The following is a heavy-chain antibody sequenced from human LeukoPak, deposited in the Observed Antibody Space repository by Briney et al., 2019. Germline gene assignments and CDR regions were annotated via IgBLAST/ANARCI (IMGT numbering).Heavy chain of an antibody. D-gene: IGHD6-19*01. J-gene: IGHJ4*02. CDR2: IIPIFGTA. CDR3: AREYIGVAGPDLPLVY. V-gene: IGHV1-69*13. Sequence: SVKVSCKASGGTFSSYTITWVRQAPGHGLEWMGGIIPIFGTANYAQKFQGRVTITADESTRTAYMELSSLRSEDTAVYYCAREYIGVAGPDLPLVYWGQGTLVTVSS. CDR1: GGTFSSYT.